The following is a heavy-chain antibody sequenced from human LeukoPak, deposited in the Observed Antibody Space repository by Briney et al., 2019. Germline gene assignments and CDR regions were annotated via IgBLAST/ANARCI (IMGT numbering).Heavy chain of an antibody. CDR3: ARAPSGFTYGPGDH. CDR1: GYAFISYG. CDR2: ISAYNGNT. V-gene: IGHV1-18*01. D-gene: IGHD5-18*01. Sequence: ASVKVSCKASGYAFISYGISWVRQAPGQGLEWMGWISAYNGNTNYVQKLQGRVTMTTDTSTITAYMELRSLRSDDTAVYYCARAPSGFTYGPGDHWGQGTLVTVSS. J-gene: IGHJ4*02.